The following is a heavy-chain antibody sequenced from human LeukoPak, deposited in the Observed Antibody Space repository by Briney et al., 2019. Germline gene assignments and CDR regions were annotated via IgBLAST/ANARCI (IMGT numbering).Heavy chain of an antibody. Sequence: SETLSLTCNVSGGSISSGDYYWSWIRQPPGKGLEWIGYIYYSGSTYYNPSLKSRVTISVDTSKNQFSLKLSSVTAADTAVYYCARERTVTTILGGWFDPWGQGTLVTVSS. J-gene: IGHJ5*02. V-gene: IGHV4-30-4*01. D-gene: IGHD3-3*01. CDR1: GGSISSGDYY. CDR2: IYYSGST. CDR3: ARERTVTTILGGWFDP.